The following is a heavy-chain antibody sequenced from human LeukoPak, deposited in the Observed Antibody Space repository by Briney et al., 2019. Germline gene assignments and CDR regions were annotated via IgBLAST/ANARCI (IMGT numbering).Heavy chain of an antibody. V-gene: IGHV5-51*01. CDR1: GYNFNTYW. Sequence: GESLKISCKGSGYNFNTYWVAWVRQLPGKGLEWMGIIRPMNSDVRYSPSFQGQVAISADRSINTAYLQWSSLTASDTAMYYWASRPFETTVVPWDFYWGQGTQVTVSS. J-gene: IGHJ4*02. CDR3: ASRPFETTVVPWDFY. D-gene: IGHD4-17*01. CDR2: IRPMNSDV.